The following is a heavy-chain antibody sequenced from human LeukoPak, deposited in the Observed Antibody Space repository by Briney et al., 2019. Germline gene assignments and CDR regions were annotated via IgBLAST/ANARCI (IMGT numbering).Heavy chain of an antibody. V-gene: IGHV4-34*01. Sequence: SETLSLTCAVYGGSFSGYYWSWIRQPPGKGLEWIGEINHSGSTNYNPSLKSRVTISVDTSKNQFSLKLSSVTAADTAVYYCARGWLLLGYFDYWGRGTLVTVSS. J-gene: IGHJ4*02. CDR1: GGSFSGYY. CDR2: INHSGST. D-gene: IGHD3-22*01. CDR3: ARGWLLLGYFDY.